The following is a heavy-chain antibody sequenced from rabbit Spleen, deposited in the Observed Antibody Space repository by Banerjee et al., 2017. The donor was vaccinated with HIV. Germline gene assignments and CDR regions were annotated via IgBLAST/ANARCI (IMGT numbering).Heavy chain of an antibody. D-gene: IGHD1-1*01. Sequence: QEQLVESGGGLVQPEGSLTLTCTASGFSFSAGYWMCWVRQAPGKGPEWIACIYAGSSAYTNYASWAKGRFTISKTSSTTVTLQMTSLTAADTATYFCARDLTDVIGWNFKLWGQGTLVTVS. CDR1: GFSFSAGYW. CDR3: ARDLTDVIGWNFKL. V-gene: IGHV1S45*01. J-gene: IGHJ4*01. CDR2: IYAGSSAYT.